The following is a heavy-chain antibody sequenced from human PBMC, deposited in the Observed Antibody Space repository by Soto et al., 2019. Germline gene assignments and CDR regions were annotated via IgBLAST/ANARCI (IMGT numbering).Heavy chain of an antibody. D-gene: IGHD2-2*02. J-gene: IGHJ5*02. CDR1: GGSISSYY. CDR2: IYYSGST. Sequence: PSETLSLTCTVSGGSISSYYWSWSRQPPGKGLEWIGYIYYSGSTNYNPSLKSRVTISVDTSKNQFSLKLSSVTAADTAVYYCARTEIIVVLPAAIGWFDPWGQGTLVTVSS. V-gene: IGHV4-59*08. CDR3: ARTEIIVVLPAAIGWFDP.